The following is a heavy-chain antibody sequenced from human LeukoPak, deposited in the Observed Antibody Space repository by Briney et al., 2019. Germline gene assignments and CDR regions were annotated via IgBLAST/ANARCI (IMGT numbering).Heavy chain of an antibody. CDR3: ATDRDWAFDY. CDR1: GFTVSDYP. J-gene: IGHJ4*02. D-gene: IGHD3/OR15-3a*01. Sequence: GSLRLSCAVSGFTVSDYPMNWVRQAPGKGLEWVSHINSGSNDIWYADSVKGRFTISRDNARSSLYLQMNSLRDEDTAVYYCATDRDWAFDYWGQGTLVTVSS. CDR2: INSGSNDI. V-gene: IGHV3-48*02.